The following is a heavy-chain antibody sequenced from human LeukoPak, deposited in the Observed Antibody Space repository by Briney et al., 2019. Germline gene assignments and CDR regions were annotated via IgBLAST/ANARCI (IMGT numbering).Heavy chain of an antibody. D-gene: IGHD5-18*01. Sequence: GGSLRLSCAASGFTVSSNYMSWVRQAPGKGLEWVSVIYSGGSTYYADSVKGRFTISRDNSKNTLYLQMNSLRAEDTAVYYCVNSYGYSYDAFDIWGQGTMVTVSS. CDR3: VNSYGYSYDAFDI. J-gene: IGHJ3*02. CDR2: IYSGGST. CDR1: GFTVSSNY. V-gene: IGHV3-53*01.